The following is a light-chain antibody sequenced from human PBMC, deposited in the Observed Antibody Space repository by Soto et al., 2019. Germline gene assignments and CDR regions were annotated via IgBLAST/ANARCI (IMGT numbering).Light chain of an antibody. J-gene: IGKJ1*01. CDR2: GAS. CDR1: QSVSSNY. Sequence: EIVLTQSPGTLSLSPGERATLSCRASQSVSSNYLAWYQQKPGQAPRLLIYGASSRATGIPDRFSGSGSGTDFTLTISRLEPEDFAVYYCQQYASSRWTCGQGTKVDIK. V-gene: IGKV3-20*01. CDR3: QQYASSRWT.